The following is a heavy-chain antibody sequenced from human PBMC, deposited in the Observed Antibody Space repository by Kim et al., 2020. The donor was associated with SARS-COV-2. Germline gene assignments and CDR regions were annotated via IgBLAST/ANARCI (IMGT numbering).Heavy chain of an antibody. D-gene: IGHD2-15*01. CDR3: AREVVAATRGGWFDP. J-gene: IGHJ5*02. V-gene: IGHV3-53*01. Sequence: ASMKGRFTISRDNTKNTLYRQMNSLRAEDTAVYYCAREVVAATRGGWFDPWGQGTLVTVSS.